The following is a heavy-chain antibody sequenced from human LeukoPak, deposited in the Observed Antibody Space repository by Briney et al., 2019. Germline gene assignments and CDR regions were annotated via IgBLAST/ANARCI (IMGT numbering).Heavy chain of an antibody. J-gene: IGHJ4*02. CDR2: IYTSGST. V-gene: IGHV4-4*07. D-gene: IGHD5-18*01. CDR1: GGSISSYY. CDR3: ARGMSGTAMAAPFDY. Sequence: PSETLSLTCTVSGGSISSYYWSWIRQPAGKGLEWIGRIYTSGSTNYNPSLKSRVTISVDTSKNQFSLKLSSVTAADTAVYYCARGMSGTAMAAPFDYWGQGTLVTVSS.